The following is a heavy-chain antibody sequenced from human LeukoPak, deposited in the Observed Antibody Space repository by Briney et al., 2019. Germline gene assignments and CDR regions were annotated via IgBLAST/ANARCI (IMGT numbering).Heavy chain of an antibody. CDR1: GYTFTNYG. D-gene: IGHD2-2*01. CDR2: ISGYNDNT. Sequence: ASAKVSCKASGYTFTNYGISWVRQAPGQGLEWMGWISGYNDNTNYAQQFQGRLTVTTDTSTSTTDNELRSLRSDDTAVYYCARDGTSTDDYWGQGTLVSVPS. J-gene: IGHJ4*02. V-gene: IGHV1-18*01. CDR3: ARDGTSTDDY.